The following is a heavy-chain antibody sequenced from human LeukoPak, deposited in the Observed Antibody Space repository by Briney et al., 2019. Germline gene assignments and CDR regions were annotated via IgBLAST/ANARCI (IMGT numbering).Heavy chain of an antibody. CDR2: IYSGGTT. Sequence: PGGSLRLSCTVSGFTVSSNSMSWVRQAPGKGLEWVSVIYSGGTTYYADSVKGRFAISKDNSKNTLYLQMNSLRAEDTAVYYCARDLYVDIVAPSGMDVWGQGTTVTVSS. D-gene: IGHD5-12*01. CDR3: ARDLYVDIVAPSGMDV. V-gene: IGHV3-66*01. CDR1: GFTVSSNS. J-gene: IGHJ6*02.